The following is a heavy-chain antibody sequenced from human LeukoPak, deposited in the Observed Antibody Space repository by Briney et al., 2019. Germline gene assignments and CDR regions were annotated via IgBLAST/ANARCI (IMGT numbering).Heavy chain of an antibody. V-gene: IGHV3-11*01. CDR3: AKSRIAVAGPLDY. CDR1: GFTFSDYY. CDR2: ISSSGSTI. D-gene: IGHD6-19*01. J-gene: IGHJ4*02. Sequence: GGSLRLSCAASGFTFSDYYMSWIRQAPGKGLEWVSYISSSGSTIYYADSVKGRFTISRDNAKNSLYLQMNSLRAEDTALYYCAKSRIAVAGPLDYWGQGTLVTVSS.